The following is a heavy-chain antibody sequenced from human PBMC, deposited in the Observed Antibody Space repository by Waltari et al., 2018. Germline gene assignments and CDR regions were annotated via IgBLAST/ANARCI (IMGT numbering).Heavy chain of an antibody. CDR1: GGSFSGYY. J-gene: IGHJ4*02. V-gene: IGHV4-34*01. D-gene: IGHD2-2*01. Sequence: QVQLQQWGAGLLKPSETLSLTCAVYGGSFSGYYWSWIRQPPGKGLEWIGEINHSGSTNYHPSLKSRVTRSVDTSKNQFSLKLSSVTAADTAVYYCARGAIGDIVVVPATLLFDYWGQGTLVTVSS. CDR2: INHSGST. CDR3: ARGAIGDIVVVPATLLFDY.